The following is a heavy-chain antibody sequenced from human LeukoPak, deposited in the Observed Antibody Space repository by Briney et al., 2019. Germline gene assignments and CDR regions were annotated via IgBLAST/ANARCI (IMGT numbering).Heavy chain of an antibody. D-gene: IGHD3-22*01. J-gene: IGHJ4*02. CDR2: IWQDGNNK. V-gene: IGHV3-33*01. CDR3: ARDVGDSSGYYPGY. Sequence: PGRSLRLSCAASGFTFSTQGMHWVRQAPGKGLEWVAAIWQDGNNKYYVDSVKGRFTISRDNSQNTVYLQMNSLRAEDTAVYYCARDVGDSSGYYPGYWGQGTLVTVSS. CDR1: GFTFSTQG.